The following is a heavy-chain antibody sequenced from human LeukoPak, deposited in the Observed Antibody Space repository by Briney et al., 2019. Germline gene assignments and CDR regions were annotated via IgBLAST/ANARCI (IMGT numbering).Heavy chain of an antibody. CDR1: GFTYSSHA. D-gene: IGHD2-15*01. CDR2: ISDSGDST. J-gene: IGHJ4*02. V-gene: IGHV3-23*01. CDR3: AKYAVVGTPFFDY. Sequence: PGGSLRLSCAASGFTYSSHAMSWVRQAPGKGLEWVSAISDSGDSTYYADSVKGRFTISRDNSKNTLYLQMSSPRAEDTAVYYCAKYAVVGTPFFDYWGQGTLVTISS.